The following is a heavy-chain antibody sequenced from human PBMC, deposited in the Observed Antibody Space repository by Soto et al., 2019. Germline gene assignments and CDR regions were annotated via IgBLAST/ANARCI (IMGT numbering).Heavy chain of an antibody. J-gene: IGHJ6*02. CDR2: ISSSSSYI. CDR1: GFTFSSYS. D-gene: IGHD6-13*01. V-gene: IGHV3-21*01. Sequence: ESLLLWCAASGFTFSSYSMNWVRQAPGKGLEWVSSISSSSSYIYYADSVKGRFTISRDNAKNSLYLQMNRLRAEDTAVYYCARDTHSSSWSFYYGMDVWGQGTTVTVSS. CDR3: ARDTHSSSWSFYYGMDV.